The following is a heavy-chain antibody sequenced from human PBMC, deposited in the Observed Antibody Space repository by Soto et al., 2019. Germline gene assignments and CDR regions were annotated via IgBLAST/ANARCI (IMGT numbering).Heavy chain of an antibody. CDR1: GFTFSSYL. CDR3: ARDPSGALPGFDY. CDR2: ISGSSSYI. Sequence: EVQLVESGGGLVKPGGSLRLSCAASGFTFSSYLMNWVRQAPGKGLEWVSAISGSSSYIYYTDSVRGRFTISRDNAKNSVYLQMNSLRVEDPAVYYCARDPSGALPGFDYWGQGILVTVSS. D-gene: IGHD3-3*01. J-gene: IGHJ4*02. V-gene: IGHV3-21*02.